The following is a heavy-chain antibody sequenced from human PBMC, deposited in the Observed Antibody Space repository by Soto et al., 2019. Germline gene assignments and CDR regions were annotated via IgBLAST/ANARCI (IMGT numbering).Heavy chain of an antibody. V-gene: IGHV3-23*01. CDR1: GFTFTTYA. CDR2: LSGSGSST. D-gene: IGHD3-16*01. Sequence: PGGSLRLSCAASGFTFTTYAMSWVRQAPGKGLEWVSALSGSGSSTYYADSVKGRISISSDSSKNRRYRQMNNLRADDTAVYYCETFTFGSHFDNCGQGQMVTVSS. CDR3: ETFTFGSHFDN. J-gene: IGHJ3*02.